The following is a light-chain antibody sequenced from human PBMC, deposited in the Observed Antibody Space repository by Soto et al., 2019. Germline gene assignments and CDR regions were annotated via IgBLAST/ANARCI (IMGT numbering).Light chain of an antibody. Sequence: QSALTQPRSVSGSLGQSVTISCTGTSSDIGAYNYVSWYQHHPGKAPRLMIYDVTKRPSGVPDHFSGSKSGNTASLTISGLQTEDEADYCCCSYAGSDTYVVFGGGTQLTVL. CDR1: SSDIGAYNY. CDR2: DVT. J-gene: IGLJ2*01. V-gene: IGLV2-11*01. CDR3: CSYAGSDTYVV.